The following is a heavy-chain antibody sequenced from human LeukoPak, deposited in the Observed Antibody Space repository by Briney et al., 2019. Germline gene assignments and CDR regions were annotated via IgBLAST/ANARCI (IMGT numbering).Heavy chain of an antibody. CDR1: GYTFTVNH. CDR2: SDPNSGGT. J-gene: IGHJ2*01. D-gene: IGHD3-16*02. Sequence: GASVKVSCKXPGYTFTVNHVHWVRQAPGQGLEWMGWSDPNSGGTKYAQKFQDRVAMTSDTSISTAYMELSGLRSDDTAVYFCAREADIVSFDLWGRGTRVTVSS. V-gene: IGHV1-2*02. CDR3: AREADIVSFDL.